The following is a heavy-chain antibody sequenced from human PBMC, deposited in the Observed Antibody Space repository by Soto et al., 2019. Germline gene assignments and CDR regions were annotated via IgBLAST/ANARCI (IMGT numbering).Heavy chain of an antibody. CDR1: EFTFSNFW. Sequence: EVQLAESGGGLVQPGGSLRLSCAASEFTFSNFWMTWVRQAPGKGLERVANIKQDGSAKYYVDSVKGRSTISRDNAKNSLWLQMNSLRVEDTAVYYCARVANRYFDLWGRGTLVSVSS. CDR2: IKQDGSAK. CDR3: ARVANRYFDL. J-gene: IGHJ2*01. V-gene: IGHV3-7*01.